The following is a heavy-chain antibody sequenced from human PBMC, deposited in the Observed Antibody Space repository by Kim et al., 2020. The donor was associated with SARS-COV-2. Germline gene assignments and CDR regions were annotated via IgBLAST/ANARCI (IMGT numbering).Heavy chain of an antibody. CDR3: ARVIKSSSGWYRGGYYYGMDV. V-gene: IGHV4-59*01. J-gene: IGHJ6*02. D-gene: IGHD6-19*01. CDR1: GGSISSYY. Sequence: SETLSLTCTVSGGSISSYYWSWIRQPPGKGLEWIGYIYYSGSTNYNPSLKSRVTISVDTSKNQFSLKLSSVTAADTAVYYCARVIKSSSGWYRGGYYYGMDVWGQGTTVTVSS. CDR2: IYYSGST.